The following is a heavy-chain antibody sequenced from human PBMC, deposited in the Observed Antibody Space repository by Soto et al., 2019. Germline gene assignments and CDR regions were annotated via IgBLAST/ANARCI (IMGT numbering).Heavy chain of an antibody. J-gene: IGHJ4*02. CDR1: GFTFSSYV. V-gene: IGHV3-30*18. Sequence: PGGSLRLSCAASGFTFSSYVMHWVRQAPGKGLEWVAVISYDGSNKYYADSVKGRFTISRDNSKNTLYLQMNSLRAEDTAVYYCANSLSAGDYFDYWGQGTLVTVSS. CDR3: ANSLSAGDYFDY. CDR2: ISYDGSNK.